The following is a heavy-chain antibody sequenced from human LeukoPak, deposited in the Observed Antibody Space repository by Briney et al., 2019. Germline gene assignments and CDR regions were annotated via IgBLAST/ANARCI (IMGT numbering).Heavy chain of an antibody. J-gene: IGHJ4*02. CDR3: AARSHPFDY. CDR1: GYTFTAYY. Sequence: ASVKVSCKTSGYTFTAYYIHWVRQAPGQGLEWMGWLTPSSGVTNYAQEFQGRVTMTRDTSITTAYMELSSLRSDDMAVYFCAARSHPFDYWGQGTLVTVSS. V-gene: IGHV1-2*02. CDR2: LTPSSGVT.